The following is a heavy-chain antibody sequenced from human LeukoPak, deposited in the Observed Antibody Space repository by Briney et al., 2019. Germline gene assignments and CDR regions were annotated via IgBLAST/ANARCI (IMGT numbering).Heavy chain of an antibody. J-gene: IGHJ4*02. D-gene: IGHD1-26*01. CDR3: TRDRWELPEFGY. V-gene: IGHV3-23*01. CDR1: GFDFSDFW. Sequence: GGSLRLSCAASGFDFSDFWMSWVRQAPGKGLVCVARMSGSGGGTYYADSVKGRFTVSRDSPKNSLYLQMDSLRVDDTAVYYCTRDRWELPEFGYWGQGTLVSVSS. CDR2: MSGSGGGT.